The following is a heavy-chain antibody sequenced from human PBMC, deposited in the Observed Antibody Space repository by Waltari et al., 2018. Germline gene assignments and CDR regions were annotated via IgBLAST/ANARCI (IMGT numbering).Heavy chain of an antibody. CDR2: LIPIFGAP. V-gene: IGHV1-69*12. J-gene: IGHJ5*02. D-gene: IGHD1-1*01. CDR3: ARRQLGGPLDP. Sequence: QVHLVQSGAEVKKPGSSVKVSCKASGGPFGRYAITWVRQAPGQGLEWMGGLIPIFGAPNYAQRFQGRVTITADESTSTVYMELSSLKSEDTALYFCARRQLGGPLDPWGQGTLVTVSS. CDR1: GGPFGRYA.